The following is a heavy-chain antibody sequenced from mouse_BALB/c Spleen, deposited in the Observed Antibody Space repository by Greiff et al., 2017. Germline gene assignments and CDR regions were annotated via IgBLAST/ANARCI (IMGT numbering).Heavy chain of an antibody. CDR3: ARGGNYGAMDY. J-gene: IGHJ4*01. D-gene: IGHD2-1*01. CDR1: GYTFTSYW. V-gene: IGHV1S81*02. CDR2: INPSNGRT. Sequence: QVQLQQPGAELVKPGASVKLSCKASGYTFTSYWMHWVKQRPGQGLEWIGEINPSNGRTNYNEKFKSKATLTVDKSSSTAYMQLSSLTSEDSAVYYCARGGNYGAMDYWGQGTSVTVSS.